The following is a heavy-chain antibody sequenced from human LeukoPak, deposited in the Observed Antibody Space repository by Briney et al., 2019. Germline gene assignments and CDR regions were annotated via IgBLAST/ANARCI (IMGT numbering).Heavy chain of an antibody. CDR3: ARDYYDSRGDAFDI. CDR1: GGSISTYV. V-gene: IGHV4-59*01. CDR2: IYYSGST. J-gene: IGHJ3*02. Sequence: SETLSLTCTVSGGSISTYVWSWIRQPPGKGLEWIGYIYYSGSTNYNPSLKSRVTISVDTSKSQFSLKLSSVTAADTALYYCARDYYDSRGDAFDIWGQGTMVTVSS. D-gene: IGHD3-22*01.